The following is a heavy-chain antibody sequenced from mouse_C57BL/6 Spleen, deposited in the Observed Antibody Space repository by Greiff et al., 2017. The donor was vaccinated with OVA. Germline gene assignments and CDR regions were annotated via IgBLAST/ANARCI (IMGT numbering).Heavy chain of an antibody. V-gene: IGHV1-15*01. J-gene: IGHJ4*01. D-gene: IGHD2-4*01. Sequence: VQVVESGAELVRPGASVTLSCKASGYTFTDYEMHWVKQTPVPGLEWIGAIDPETGGPAYNQKFKGKAILTADKSSSTAYMDLRSLTSEDSAVYYCTRGDYDYDWAMDYWGQGTSVTVSS. CDR2: IDPETGGP. CDR1: GYTFTDYE. CDR3: TRGDYDYDWAMDY.